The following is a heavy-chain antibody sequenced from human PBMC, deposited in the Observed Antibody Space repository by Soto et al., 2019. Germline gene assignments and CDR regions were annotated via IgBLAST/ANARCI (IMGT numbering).Heavy chain of an antibody. CDR3: AKNLGYCSSTSCHNRRLRGFDP. J-gene: IGHJ5*02. CDR1: GYTFTSYG. V-gene: IGHV1-18*01. D-gene: IGHD2-2*01. CDR2: MSAYNGNT. Sequence: ASVKVSCKASGYTFTSYGISWVRQAPGQGLEWMGWMSAYNGNTSYAQKFQGRVTMTTNTSISTAYMELSSLRSEDTAVYYCAKNLGYCSSTSCHNRRLRGFDPWGQGTLVTVSS.